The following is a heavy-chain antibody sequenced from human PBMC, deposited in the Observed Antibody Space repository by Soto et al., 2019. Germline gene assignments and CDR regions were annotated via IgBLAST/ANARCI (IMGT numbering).Heavy chain of an antibody. CDR1: RFTFSDFA. CDR2: IGGLGSDT. J-gene: IGHJ5*01. V-gene: IGHV3-23*01. Sequence: DVQLLESGGGLVQPGGSLTLSCAASRFTFSDFAMSWVRQAPGKGLEWVSSIGGLGSDTYYADPVKGRFTISRDNSKNTLYLQMDGLRDEDTALYYCAKVAVPYNGKWDWFDSWGQGTLVIVS. CDR3: AKVAVPYNGKWDWFDS. D-gene: IGHD1-20*01.